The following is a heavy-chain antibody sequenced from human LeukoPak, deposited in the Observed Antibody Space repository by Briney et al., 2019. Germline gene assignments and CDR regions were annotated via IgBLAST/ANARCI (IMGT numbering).Heavy chain of an antibody. CDR3: ARCKDYYVSGSYYKTFDY. CDR1: GDSISSSSYY. CDR2: IPYSGST. D-gene: IGHD3-10*01. V-gene: IGHV4-39*07. J-gene: IGHJ4*02. Sequence: SESLSLTCTVSGDSISSSSYYWGWIRQPPGKGLEWIGSIPYSGSTYYNPSLKSRVTISVDTSKNQFSLKLSSVTAADTAVYYCARCKDYYVSGSYYKTFDYWGQGTLVTVSS.